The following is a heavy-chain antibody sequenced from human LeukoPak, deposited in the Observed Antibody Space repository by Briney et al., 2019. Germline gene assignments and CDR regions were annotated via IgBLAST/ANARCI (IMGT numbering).Heavy chain of an antibody. D-gene: IGHD3-10*01. Sequence: GRSLRLSCAASGFTFSSYGMHWVRQAPGKGLEWVGVISYDGSNKFYADSVKGRFTISRDNSKNTLYLQMNSLGAEDTAVYYCAKDLRVTYGSGSYYFDYWGQGTLVTVSS. CDR3: AKDLRVTYGSGSYYFDY. V-gene: IGHV3-30*18. CDR1: GFTFSSYG. J-gene: IGHJ4*02. CDR2: ISYDGSNK.